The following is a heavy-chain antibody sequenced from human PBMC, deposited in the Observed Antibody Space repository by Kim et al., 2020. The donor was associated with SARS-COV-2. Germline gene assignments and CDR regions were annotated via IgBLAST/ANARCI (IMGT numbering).Heavy chain of an antibody. J-gene: IGHJ3*02. CDR3: AKSVMRGSGYDAFDI. Sequence: GGSLRLSCAASGFTFSSYAMSWVRQAPGKGLEWVSAISGSGGRTYYADSVKGRFTISRDNYKNTLYLQMNSLRAEDTAVYYCAKSVMRGSGYDAFDIWGQGTMVTVSS. CDR1: GFTFSSYA. CDR2: ISGSGGRT. D-gene: IGHD5-12*01. V-gene: IGHV3-23*01.